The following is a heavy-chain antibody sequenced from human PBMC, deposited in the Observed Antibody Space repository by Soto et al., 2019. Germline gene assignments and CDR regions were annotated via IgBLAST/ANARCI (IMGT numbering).Heavy chain of an antibody. V-gene: IGHV3-23*01. CDR3: AKDRFYYDRPHAFDI. Sequence: GGSLRLSCAASGFNFRTYAMRWVRQAPGKGLEWVSGISGSGDTTYYADSVKGRFTIPRDNSKNTVFLQMNSLRAEDTAVYYCAKDRFYYDRPHAFDIWGQGTLVTVSS. J-gene: IGHJ3*02. D-gene: IGHD3-22*01. CDR1: GFNFRTYA. CDR2: ISGSGDTT.